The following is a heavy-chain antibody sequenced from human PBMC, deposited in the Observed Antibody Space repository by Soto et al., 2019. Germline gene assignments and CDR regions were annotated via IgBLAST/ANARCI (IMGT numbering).Heavy chain of an antibody. CDR3: AHIVGSHKPFDY. CDR2: IYWDDDD. J-gene: IGHJ4*02. D-gene: IGHD3-16*01. V-gene: IGHV2-5*02. Sequence: QITLKESGPTLVTPTQTLTLTCTFSGFSLSTTGVGVGWIRQPPGKPLEWLALIYWDDDDRYSSSLKNRLTITKDTSKNQVVLTMTNMDPVDTATYHCAHIVGSHKPFDYWGQGTLVTVSS. CDR1: GFSLSTTGVG.